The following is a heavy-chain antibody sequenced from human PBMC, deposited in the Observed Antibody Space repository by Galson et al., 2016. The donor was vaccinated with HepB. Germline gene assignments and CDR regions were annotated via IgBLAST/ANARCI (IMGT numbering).Heavy chain of an antibody. V-gene: IGHV3-73*01. Sequence: SLRLSRAASGFSFTASTVHWVRQTSGNGLEWLGRIRSKAESYATAYNAAVKGRFTISRDDSKTTAYLHMNSLEAEDTAIYYCARTMVLAAFDIWGQGTMVTVSS. CDR1: GFSFTAST. CDR3: ARTMVLAAFDI. J-gene: IGHJ3*02. D-gene: IGHD4-23*01. CDR2: IRSKAESYAT.